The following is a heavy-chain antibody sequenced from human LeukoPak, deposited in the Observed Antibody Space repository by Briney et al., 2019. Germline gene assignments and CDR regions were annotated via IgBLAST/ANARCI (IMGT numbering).Heavy chain of an antibody. V-gene: IGHV4-59*01. CDR1: GGSISSYY. J-gene: IGHJ4*02. CDR2: IYYSGST. D-gene: IGHD5-18*01. CDR3: ARLRGYSYGTD. Sequence: SETLSLTCTVSGGSISSYYWSWIRQPPGKGLEWIGYIYYSGSTNYNPSLKSRVTISVDTSKNQFSLKLSSVTAADTAVYYCARLRGYSYGTDWGQGTLVTVSS.